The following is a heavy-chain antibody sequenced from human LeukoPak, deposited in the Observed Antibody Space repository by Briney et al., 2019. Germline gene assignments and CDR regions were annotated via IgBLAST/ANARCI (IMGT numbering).Heavy chain of an antibody. CDR3: ASGGITIFGVVIKTFDY. CDR1: GGSISSSSYY. J-gene: IGHJ4*02. D-gene: IGHD3-3*01. CDR2: IYYSGST. Sequence: PSQTLSLXCTVSGGSISSSSYYWGWIRQPPGKGLEWIGSIYYSGSTYYNPSLKSRVTISVDTSKNQFSLKLSSVTAADTAVYYCASGGITIFGVVIKTFDYWGQGTLVTVSS. V-gene: IGHV4-39*01.